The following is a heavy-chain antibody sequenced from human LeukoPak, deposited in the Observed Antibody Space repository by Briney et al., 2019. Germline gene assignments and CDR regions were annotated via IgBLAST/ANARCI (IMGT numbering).Heavy chain of an antibody. CDR1: GYTFTAYY. CDR2: INPNSGGT. Sequence: ASVKVSCKASGYTFTAYYIHWVRQAPGQGLEWMGWINPNSGGTNYAQKLQGRVTMSRDTSISAVYMELSRLRSDDTAVYYCARDGTGVYNLVQYWGQGTLVTVSS. CDR3: ARDGTGVYNLVQY. D-gene: IGHD5-24*01. J-gene: IGHJ4*02. V-gene: IGHV1-2*02.